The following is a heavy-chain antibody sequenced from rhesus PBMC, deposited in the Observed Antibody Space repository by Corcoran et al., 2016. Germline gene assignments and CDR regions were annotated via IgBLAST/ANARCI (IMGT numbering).Heavy chain of an antibody. D-gene: IGHD6-25*01. CDR2: ISNGGGST. CDR3: ALLGGGGSWDDAFDF. CDR1: GFTFSDYY. Sequence: EVQLVESGGGLVQPGGSLRLSCAASGFTFSDYYMDWVRQASGKGVEWVSRISNGGGSTWYADSVKGRFTISRENAKNTLYFQMNSLRAEDTAVYYCALLGGGGSWDDAFDFWGQGLRVTVSS. V-gene: IGHV3-178*01. J-gene: IGHJ3*01.